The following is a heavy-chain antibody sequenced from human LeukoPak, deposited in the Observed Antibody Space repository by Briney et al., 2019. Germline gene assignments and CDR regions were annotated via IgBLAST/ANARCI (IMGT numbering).Heavy chain of an antibody. CDR3: ARQLYVSGSYYAPMDV. V-gene: IGHV4-39*01. J-gene: IGHJ6*03. CDR2: IYYSGST. Sequence: SETLSLTCTVSGGSLSTFYWSWIRPPPGKGLEWIGSIYYSGSTYYNPSLKSRVTISVDTSKNQFSLKLSSVTAADTAVYFCARQLYVSGSYYAPMDVWGKGTTVTISS. CDR1: GGSLSTFY. D-gene: IGHD3-10*01.